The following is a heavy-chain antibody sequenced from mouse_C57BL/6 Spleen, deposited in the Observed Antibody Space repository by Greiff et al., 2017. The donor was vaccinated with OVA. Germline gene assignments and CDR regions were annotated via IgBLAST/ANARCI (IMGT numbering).Heavy chain of an antibody. CDR3: ARAAQASYAMDY. Sequence: QVQLQQPGAELVRPGSSVKLSCKASGYTFTSYWMHWVKQRPIQGLEWIGNIDPSDSETHYNQKFKDKATLTVDNSSSTAYMQLSSLTSEDSAVYYCARAAQASYAMDYWGQGTSVTVSS. CDR1: GYTFTSYW. J-gene: IGHJ4*01. CDR2: IDPSDSET. V-gene: IGHV1-52*01. D-gene: IGHD3-2*02.